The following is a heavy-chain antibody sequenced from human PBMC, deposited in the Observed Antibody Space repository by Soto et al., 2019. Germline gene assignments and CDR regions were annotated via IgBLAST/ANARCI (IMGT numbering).Heavy chain of an antibody. CDR1: GSDFNTNW. V-gene: IGHV5-51*01. Sequence: GESLKISCRGSGSDFNTNWFGWVRQLPGRGLEWVGIMYPGDSDTRYNPSLQGHVTLSVDVTVSTAFLQWRSLETSDTGMYFCARLPRDCSKTSCYYADHWGQGTQVTVSS. J-gene: IGHJ4*02. CDR2: MYPGDSDT. D-gene: IGHD2-2*01. CDR3: ARLPRDCSKTSCYYADH.